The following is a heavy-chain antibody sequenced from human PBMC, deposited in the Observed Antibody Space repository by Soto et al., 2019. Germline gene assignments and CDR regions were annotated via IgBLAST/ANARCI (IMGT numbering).Heavy chain of an antibody. CDR1: GGSFSGYY. CDR3: ARGRGYYYYYGMDV. J-gene: IGHJ6*02. V-gene: IGHV4-34*01. CDR2: INHSGST. Sequence: KTSETLSLTCAVYGGSFSGYYWSWIRQPPGKGLEWIGEINHSGSTNYNPSLKSRVTISVDTSKNQFSLKLSSVTAADTAVYYCARGRGYYYYYGMDVWGQGTTVTVSS.